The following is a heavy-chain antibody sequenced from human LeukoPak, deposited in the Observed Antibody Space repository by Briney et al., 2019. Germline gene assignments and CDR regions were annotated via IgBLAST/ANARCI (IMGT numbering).Heavy chain of an antibody. D-gene: IGHD5-12*01. CDR2: ICGSGGST. Sequence: PGGSLRLSCAASGFTLSSYAMSWVRQAPGKGLEWVSAICGSGGSTYYADSVKGRFTISKDNSKNTLYLQMNSLRAEDRAVYYCVFISHGYSGYNYYYYGMDVWGQGTTVTVSS. CDR1: GFTLSSYA. CDR3: VFISHGYSGYNYYYYGMDV. V-gene: IGHV3-23*01. J-gene: IGHJ6*02.